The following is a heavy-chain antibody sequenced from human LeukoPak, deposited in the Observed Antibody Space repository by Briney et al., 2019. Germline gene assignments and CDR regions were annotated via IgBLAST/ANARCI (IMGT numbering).Heavy chain of an antibody. Sequence: GGSLRLSCAASGFTFSNYWMHWVRQAPGKGLVWVSLINSDGSSTVYADSLKGRFTISRDNAKNTLYLQMNSLRAEDTAVNYCARDDSSARANYWGQGTLVTVSS. J-gene: IGHJ4*02. CDR3: ARDDSSARANY. D-gene: IGHD3-22*01. V-gene: IGHV3-74*01. CDR1: GFTFSNYW. CDR2: INSDGSST.